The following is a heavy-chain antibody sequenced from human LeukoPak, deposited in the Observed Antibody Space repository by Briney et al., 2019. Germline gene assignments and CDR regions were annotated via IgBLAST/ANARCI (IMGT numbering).Heavy chain of an antibody. D-gene: IGHD2-15*01. CDR3: AKEGMEYCSGGSCYDDEDAFDI. CDR2: ISYDGSNK. V-gene: IGHV3-30*18. CDR1: GFTFSSYG. J-gene: IGHJ3*02. Sequence: GGSLRLSCAASGFTFSSYGMHWVRQAPGKGLEWVAVISYDGSNKYYADSVKGRFTISRDNSKNTLFPQMNSLRAEDTAVYYCAKEGMEYCSGGSCYDDEDAFDIWGQGTMVTVSS.